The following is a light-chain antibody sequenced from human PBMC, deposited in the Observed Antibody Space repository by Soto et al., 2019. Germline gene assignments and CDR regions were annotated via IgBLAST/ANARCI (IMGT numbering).Light chain of an antibody. Sequence: DIQMTQSPSSLSASVGDRVTXXXXASQDISNYLNWYQQKPGKAPKLLIYDASNLETGVPSRFSGSGSGTDFTFTISSLQPEDIATYYCQKYNSAAITFGQGTRLEIK. J-gene: IGKJ5*01. CDR1: QDISNY. CDR3: QKYNSAAIT. V-gene: IGKV1-33*01. CDR2: DAS.